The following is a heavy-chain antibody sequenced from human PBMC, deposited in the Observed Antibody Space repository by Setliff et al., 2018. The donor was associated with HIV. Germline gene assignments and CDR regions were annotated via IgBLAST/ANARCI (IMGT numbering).Heavy chain of an antibody. J-gene: IGHJ4*02. D-gene: IGHD3-3*01. Sequence: PSETLSLTCSVFRHSISNGYYWGWIRQPPGKGLEWIGSIYHSGSAYYNPSLESRVTILVDTSKNHFSLNLSSVTAADTAVYYCAISNFWSGYSTSPPGYFDYWGQGMLVTVSS. V-gene: IGHV4-38-2*01. CDR3: AISNFWSGYSTSPPGYFDY. CDR2: IYHSGSA. CDR1: RHSISNGYY.